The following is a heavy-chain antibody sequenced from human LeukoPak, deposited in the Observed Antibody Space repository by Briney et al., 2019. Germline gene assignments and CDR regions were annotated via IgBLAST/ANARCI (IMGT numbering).Heavy chain of an antibody. CDR3: ARDGGYYDSSGYYNPFGY. Sequence: GGSLRLSCAASGFTFSTYGMNWVRQAPGKGLEWASSISSGSTYIYYADSVKGRFTISRDNAKNSLFLQMNSLRAEDTAVYYCARDGGYYDSSGYYNPFGYWGQGTLVTVSS. V-gene: IGHV3-21*01. CDR1: GFTFSTYG. CDR2: ISSGSTYI. D-gene: IGHD3-22*01. J-gene: IGHJ4*02.